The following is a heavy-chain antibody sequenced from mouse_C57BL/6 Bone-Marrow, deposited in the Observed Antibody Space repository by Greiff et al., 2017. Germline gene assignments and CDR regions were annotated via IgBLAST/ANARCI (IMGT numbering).Heavy chain of an antibody. J-gene: IGHJ2*01. V-gene: IGHV1-50*01. CDR2: IDPSDSYT. Sequence: QVQLQQPGAELVKPGASVKLSCKASGYTFTSYWMQWVKQRPGQGLEWIGEIDPSDSYTNYNQKFKGKATLTVDTSSSTAYMQLSSLTSEDSAVYYCARELPYCYGSSYGYWGQGTTLTVSS. D-gene: IGHD1-1*01. CDR3: ARELPYCYGSSYGY. CDR1: GYTFTSYW.